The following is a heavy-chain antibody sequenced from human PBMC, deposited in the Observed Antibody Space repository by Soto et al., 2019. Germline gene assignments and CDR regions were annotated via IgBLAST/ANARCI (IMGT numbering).Heavy chain of an antibody. J-gene: IGHJ4*02. D-gene: IGHD6-13*01. V-gene: IGHV3-23*01. CDR2: ISGAGDRT. CDR3: AKATRGPLSSRSSDANHFDS. CDR1: GFSFSGYA. Sequence: EAQLLESGGSLVQPGGSPRLSCAASGFSFSGYAMNWVRQAPGKGLEWVSIISGAGDRTYYADSVKGRFTISRDNSKNTLYLQMNSLRAEDTAVYHCAKATRGPLSSRSSDANHFDSWGLGTLVAVSS.